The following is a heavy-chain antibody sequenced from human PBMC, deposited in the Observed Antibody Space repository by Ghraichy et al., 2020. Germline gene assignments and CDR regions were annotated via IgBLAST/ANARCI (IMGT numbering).Heavy chain of an antibody. J-gene: IGHJ4*02. Sequence: GGSLRLSCAASGFIFSSFAMSWVRQAPGKGLEWVSSIRGSGRRHYADSVKGRFTISRDNSKNTLYLQMSSLRVEDTAVYYCVKDYLGESYSFDYWGQGTLVTVSS. CDR1: GFIFSSFA. CDR2: IRGSGRR. CDR3: VKDYLGESYSFDY. V-gene: IGHV3-23*01. D-gene: IGHD3-16*01.